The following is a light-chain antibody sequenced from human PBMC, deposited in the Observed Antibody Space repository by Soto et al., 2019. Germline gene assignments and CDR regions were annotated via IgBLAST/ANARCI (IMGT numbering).Light chain of an antibody. CDR2: EVD. Sequence: QSALTQPPSASGSPGQSVTISCTGTSSDIGAYKYVSWYQQHPGEAPKLIIYEVDKRPSGVPLRFSGSKSGNTASLTVSGLQAEDEADYYCSSFAGNSNFALFGGGTKVTVL. CDR1: SSDIGAYKY. J-gene: IGLJ2*01. V-gene: IGLV2-8*01. CDR3: SSFAGNSNFAL.